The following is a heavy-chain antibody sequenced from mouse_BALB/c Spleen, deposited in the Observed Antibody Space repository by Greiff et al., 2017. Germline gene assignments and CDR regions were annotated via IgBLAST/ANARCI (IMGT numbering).Heavy chain of an antibody. CDR2: ISNLAYSI. CDR1: GFTFSDYG. Sequence: EVMLVESGGGLVQPGGSRKLSCAASGFTFSDYGMAWVRQAPGKGPEWVAFISNLAYSIYYADTVTGRFTISRENAKNTLYLEMSSLRSEDTAMYYCARAYYRYDGAWFAYWGQGTLVTVSA. V-gene: IGHV5-15*02. D-gene: IGHD2-14*01. J-gene: IGHJ3*01. CDR3: ARAYYRYDGAWFAY.